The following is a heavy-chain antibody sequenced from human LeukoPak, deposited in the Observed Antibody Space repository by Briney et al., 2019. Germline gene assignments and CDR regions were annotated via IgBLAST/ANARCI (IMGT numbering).Heavy chain of an antibody. D-gene: IGHD3-22*01. CDR2: INHSGST. Sequence: PSETLSLTCAVYGGSFSGYYWSWIRQPPGKGLEWIGEINHSGSTNYNPSLKSRVTISVDTSKNQFSLKLSSVTAADTAVYYCARATVITGFYDSSGYYDYWGQGTLATVSS. CDR3: ARATVITGFYDSSGYYDY. J-gene: IGHJ4*02. V-gene: IGHV4-34*01. CDR1: GGSFSGYY.